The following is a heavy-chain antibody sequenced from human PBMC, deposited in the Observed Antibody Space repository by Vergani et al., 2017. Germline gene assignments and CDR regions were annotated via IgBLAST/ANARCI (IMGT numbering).Heavy chain of an antibody. V-gene: IGHV6-1*01. D-gene: IGHD3-3*01. CDR1: GDSVSSNSAA. CDR2: TYYRSKWYN. Sequence: QVQLQQSGPGLVKTSQTLSLTCAISGDSVSSNSAAWNWIRQSPSRGLEWLGRTYYRSKWYNDYAVSVKSRITINPDTSKNQFSLQLNSVTPEDTAVYYCARGNTIFGAENYYYYYGMDVWGKGTTVTVSS. CDR3: ARGNTIFGAENYYYYYGMDV. J-gene: IGHJ6*04.